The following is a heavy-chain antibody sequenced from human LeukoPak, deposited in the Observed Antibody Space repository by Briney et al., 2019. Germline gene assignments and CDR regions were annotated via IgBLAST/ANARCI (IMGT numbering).Heavy chain of an antibody. D-gene: IGHD6-19*01. CDR2: ISSSGSTI. Sequence: GGSLRLSCAASGFTFSSYEMNWVRQAPGKGLEWVSYISSSGSTIYYADSVKGRFTISRDNAKNSLYLQMNSLRAEGTAVYYCAREYRQWLVRYYYGMDVWGKGTTVTVSS. V-gene: IGHV3-48*03. CDR1: GFTFSSYE. J-gene: IGHJ6*04. CDR3: AREYRQWLVRYYYGMDV.